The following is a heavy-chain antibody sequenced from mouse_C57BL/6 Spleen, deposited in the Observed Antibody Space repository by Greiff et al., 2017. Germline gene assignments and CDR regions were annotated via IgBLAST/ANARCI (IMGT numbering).Heavy chain of an antibody. D-gene: IGHD1-1*01. CDR1: GFNIKDYY. Sequence: VQLQQSGAELVRPGASVKLSCTASGFNIKDYYMHWVKQRPEQGLEWIGRIDPEDGDTEYAPKFQGKATMTADTSSNTAYLQLSSLTSEDTAVYYCTTPNYYGSSPGFAYWGQGTLVTVSA. J-gene: IGHJ3*01. V-gene: IGHV14-1*01. CDR2: IDPEDGDT. CDR3: TTPNYYGSSPGFAY.